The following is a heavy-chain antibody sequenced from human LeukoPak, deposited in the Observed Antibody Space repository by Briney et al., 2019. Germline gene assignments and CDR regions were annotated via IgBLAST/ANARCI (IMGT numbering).Heavy chain of an antibody. D-gene: IGHD3-22*01. CDR2: NNHSGST. J-gene: IGHJ6*03. Sequence: SETLSLTCAVYGGAFSVYYWSWIRQPPGKGLEWIGENNHSGSTDYNPSLKSRVTISVDTSKNQFSLKLSSVTAADTAVYYCARVSGTSGYYQYYYYYCYMDVWGKGTTVTVSS. CDR1: GGAFSVYY. CDR3: ARVSGTSGYYQYYYYYCYMDV. V-gene: IGHV4-34*01.